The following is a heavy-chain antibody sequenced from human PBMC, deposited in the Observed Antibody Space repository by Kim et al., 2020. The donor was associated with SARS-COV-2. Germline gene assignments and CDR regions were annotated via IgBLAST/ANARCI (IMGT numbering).Heavy chain of an antibody. J-gene: IGHJ3*02. D-gene: IGHD2-21*01. CDR2: ISISSDKT. CDR3: AREIFLVPGDAFEI. V-gene: IGHV1-69*04. CDR1: GGAFNYYY. Sequence: SVKVSCKASGGAFNYYYVNWVRQAPGQGLEWMGKISISSDKTQYAQNLQGRVTVTADRDTSTVHMELRSLRPDDTAVYYCAREIFLVPGDAFEIWGQG.